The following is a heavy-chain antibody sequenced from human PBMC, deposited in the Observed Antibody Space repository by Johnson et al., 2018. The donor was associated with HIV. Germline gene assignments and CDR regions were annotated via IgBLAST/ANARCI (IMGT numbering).Heavy chain of an antibody. D-gene: IGHD6-6*01. V-gene: IGHV3-33*06. J-gene: IGHJ3*02. CDR3: AKGHHLLSIAARPYNPIDI. CDR2: IWYDGSNQ. CDR1: GFTFSSYG. Sequence: VQLVESGGGVVQPGRSLRLSCAASGFTFSSYGMHWVRQAPGKGLEWVAVIWYDGSNQYYADSVKGRFTISRDNSKNTRYLQMNSLRAEATAVYYGAKGHHLLSIAARPYNPIDIWGQGTMVTVSS.